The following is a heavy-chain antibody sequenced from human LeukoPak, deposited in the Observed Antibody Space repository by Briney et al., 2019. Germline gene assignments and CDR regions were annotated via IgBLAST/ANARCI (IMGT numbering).Heavy chain of an antibody. CDR2: IYHNGST. D-gene: IGHD6-6*01. J-gene: IGHJ4*02. V-gene: IGHV4-31*03. CDR3: ARSSSSPRLDY. CDR1: RGSISSGAYY. Sequence: SETLSLTCTVSRGSISSGAYYWSWIRQHPGKGLEWLGYIYHNGSTYYNPSLESRISISLDPSKNQFSLKLSSVTAADTAQYYCARSSSSPRLDYWGQGTLVTVSS.